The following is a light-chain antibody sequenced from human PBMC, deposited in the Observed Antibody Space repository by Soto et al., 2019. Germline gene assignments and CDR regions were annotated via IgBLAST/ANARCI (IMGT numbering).Light chain of an antibody. Sequence: DIQMTQSPSTLSASIGDRVTITCRASQSISTWLAWYQQKPGKAPKLLIFKASSLQSGVPSRFSGTGSGTEFILTINSLQPDDFATYYCQHYNSYSEAFGQRTKV. CDR1: QSISTW. V-gene: IGKV1-5*03. CDR2: KAS. CDR3: QHYNSYSEA. J-gene: IGKJ1*01.